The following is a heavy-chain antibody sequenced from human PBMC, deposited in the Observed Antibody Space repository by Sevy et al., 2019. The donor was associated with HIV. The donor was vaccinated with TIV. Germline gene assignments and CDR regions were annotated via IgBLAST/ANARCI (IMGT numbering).Heavy chain of an antibody. V-gene: IGHV3-73*01. D-gene: IGHD3-16*01. CDR1: GFIFSSSA. Sequence: GGSLRLSCAASGFIFSSSAIHWVRQAPGKGLEWVGRIRSRAKSHATEYAASVKDRFSISRDDSKNTAYLQMNSLRTEDTAVYYGVRFYYERSRSTGGWGQGSLVTVSS. J-gene: IGHJ4*02. CDR3: VRFYYERSRSTGG. CDR2: IRSRAKSHAT.